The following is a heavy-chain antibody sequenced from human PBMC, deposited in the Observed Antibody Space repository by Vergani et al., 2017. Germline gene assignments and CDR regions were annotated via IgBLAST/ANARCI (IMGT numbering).Heavy chain of an antibody. CDR1: GFTFSSYD. D-gene: IGHD7-27*01. J-gene: IGHJ4*02. Sequence: EVQLVESGGGLVQPGGSLRLSCAASGFTFSSYDMHWVRQATGKGLEWVSAIGTAGDTYYPGSVKGRSTISRENAKNSLYLQMNSLRAGDTAVYYCARWAGDEGFDYWGQGTLVTVSS. CDR3: ARWAGDEGFDY. V-gene: IGHV3-13*01. CDR2: IGTAGDT.